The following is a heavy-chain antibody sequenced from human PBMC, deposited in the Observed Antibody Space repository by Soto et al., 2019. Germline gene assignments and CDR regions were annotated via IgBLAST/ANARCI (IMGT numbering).Heavy chain of an antibody. CDR1: GFTFSSYT. CDR2: ISRSGGST. CDR3: AKGWGDY. Sequence: EVQLLESGGGLVQPGGSLRLSCAASGFTFSSYTMSWVRQGPGKGLEWVSGISRSGGSTVYADSVKGRFTISRDNFKNTLYLQMNSRRAEDTAVYYCAKGWGDYWGQGTPVTVSS. V-gene: IGHV3-23*01. J-gene: IGHJ4*02. D-gene: IGHD7-27*01.